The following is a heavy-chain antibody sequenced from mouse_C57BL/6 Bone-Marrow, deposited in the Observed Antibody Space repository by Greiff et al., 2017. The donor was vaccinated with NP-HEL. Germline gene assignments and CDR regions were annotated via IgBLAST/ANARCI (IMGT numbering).Heavy chain of an antibody. CDR2: IYPGNGDT. CDR3: KYCNNNYAMDY. D-gene: IGHD2-1*01. V-gene: IGHV1-5*01. CDR1: GYTFTSYW. J-gene: IGHJ4*01. Sequence: EVQLQQSGTVLARPGASVKMSCKTSGYTFTSYWMHWVKQRPGQGLEWIGAIYPGNGDTSYNQKFKGKAKLTAVTSASTAYMELISLTNEDSAVYECKYCNNNYAMDYWGRGKAATVTS.